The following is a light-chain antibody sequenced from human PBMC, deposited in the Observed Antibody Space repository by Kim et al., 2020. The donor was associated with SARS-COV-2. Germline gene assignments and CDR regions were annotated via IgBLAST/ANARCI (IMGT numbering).Light chain of an antibody. CDR2: YDS. Sequence: VAPGKTASITCGGDNIGAKSVHWYQQTPGQAPVVVIYYDSGRPSGIPGRFSGSDAGNTATLTISRVEAGDEADYYCQVWDRTSDRVFGGGTQLTVL. J-gene: IGLJ3*02. CDR1: NIGAKS. CDR3: QVWDRTSDRV. V-gene: IGLV3-21*04.